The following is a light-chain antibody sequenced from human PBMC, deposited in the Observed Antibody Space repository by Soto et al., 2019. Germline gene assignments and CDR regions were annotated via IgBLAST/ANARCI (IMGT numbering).Light chain of an antibody. CDR2: GAS. V-gene: IGKV3-20*01. CDR1: HIVSSNF. CDR3: HQYGNSPQT. J-gene: IGKJ1*01. Sequence: ETVVTQSPGTLSLSPGERATLSCRASHIVSSNFLAWYQQKPGQAPRLLSDGASDRATGIPDRFTGSGSGTDFTLTISRLEPEDFAVYYCHQYGNSPQTFGQGTKVDIK.